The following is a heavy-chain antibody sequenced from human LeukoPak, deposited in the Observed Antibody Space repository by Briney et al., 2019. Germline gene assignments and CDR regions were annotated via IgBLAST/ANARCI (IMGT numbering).Heavy chain of an antibody. D-gene: IGHD1-26*01. J-gene: IGHJ3*02. V-gene: IGHV1-69*05. CDR3: ARGIVGAAGAFDI. CDR2: IIPIFGTA. Sequence: SVKVSCKASGGTFSSYAISWVRQAPGQGLEWMGRIIPIFGTANYAQKFQGRVTITTDESTSTAHMELSSLRSEDTAVYYCARGIVGAAGAFDIWGQGTMVTVSS. CDR1: GGTFSSYA.